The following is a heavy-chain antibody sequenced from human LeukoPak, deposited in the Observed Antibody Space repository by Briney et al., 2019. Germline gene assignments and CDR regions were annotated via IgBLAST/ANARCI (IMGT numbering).Heavy chain of an antibody. V-gene: IGHV3-30*18. J-gene: IGHJ4*02. CDR3: AKDPELIASSCDY. Sequence: PGGSLRLSCAASGFTFSTYGMHWVRQAPGKGLEWVAVISYDGSNKYYADSVKGRFTISRDNSKNTLYLQMNSLRAEDTAVYYCAKDPELIASSCDYWGQGTLVTVSS. D-gene: IGHD6-13*01. CDR1: GFTFSTYG. CDR2: ISYDGSNK.